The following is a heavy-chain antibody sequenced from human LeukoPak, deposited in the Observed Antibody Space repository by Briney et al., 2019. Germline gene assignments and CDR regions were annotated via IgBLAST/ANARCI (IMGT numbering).Heavy chain of an antibody. CDR2: ISYDGSNK. Sequence: PGGTLRLSCAASGFTFSSYSMNWVRQAPGKGLEWVAVISYDGSNKYYADSVKGRFTISRDNSKNTLYLQMNSLRAEDTAVYYCARDRHPTPWGQGTLVTVSS. CDR3: ARDRHPTP. J-gene: IGHJ5*02. V-gene: IGHV3-30-3*01. CDR1: GFTFSSYS.